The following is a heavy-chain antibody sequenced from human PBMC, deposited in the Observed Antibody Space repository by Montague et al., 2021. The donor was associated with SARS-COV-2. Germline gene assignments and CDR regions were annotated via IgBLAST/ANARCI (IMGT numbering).Heavy chain of an antibody. D-gene: IGHD3-22*01. CDR1: GFNFEDFA. CDR3: ARVLVVTYYGMDV. J-gene: IGHJ6*02. V-gene: IGHV3-43*02. CDR2: ISGDGAYT. Sequence: SLRLSCAASGFNFEDFAMHWVRQVPGKGLEWVSVISGDGAYTFYADSVKGRFTISRDNAKNSLYLQMNSLRAEDTAVYYCARVLVVTYYGMDVWGQGTTVTVSS.